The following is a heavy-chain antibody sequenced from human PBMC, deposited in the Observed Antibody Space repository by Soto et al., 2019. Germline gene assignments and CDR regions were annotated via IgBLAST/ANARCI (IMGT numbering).Heavy chain of an antibody. CDR1: GGSIRSNNW. Sequence: PSETLSLTCAVSGGSIRSNNWWSWVRQPPGKGLEWIGEIFHSGSTNYNPSLKTRVTISVDKSKNQFSLKLSSVTAADTAVYYCARVYSGIYSDYWGQGTLVTSPQ. J-gene: IGHJ4*02. CDR2: IFHSGST. D-gene: IGHD1-26*01. CDR3: ARVYSGIYSDY. V-gene: IGHV4-4*02.